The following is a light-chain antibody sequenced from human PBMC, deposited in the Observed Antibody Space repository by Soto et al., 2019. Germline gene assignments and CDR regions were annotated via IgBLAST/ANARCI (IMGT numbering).Light chain of an antibody. Sequence: QAVVTQEPSLTVSPGGTVTLTCGSSTGAVTSGHYPYWFQQKPGQAPRTLIYDTNNKHSWTPARFSGSLLGGKAALTLSGAQPDDEADYYCLLVYSGVVVFGGGTKVTV. J-gene: IGLJ2*01. V-gene: IGLV7-46*01. CDR3: LLVYSGVVV. CDR1: TGAVTSGHY. CDR2: DTN.